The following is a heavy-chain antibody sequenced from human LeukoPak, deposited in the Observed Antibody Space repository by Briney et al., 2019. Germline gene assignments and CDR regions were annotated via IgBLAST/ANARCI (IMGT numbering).Heavy chain of an antibody. V-gene: IGHV1-2*02. Sequence: ASVNVSCKASGYTFTGYYMQWLRQAPGQGLEGMGWINPNSGGTNYAQKFQGRITMTRDTSISTVYMELSRLTSDDTAVYYCARGRHCSGGSCYLDYWGQGTLVTVS. J-gene: IGHJ4*02. CDR2: INPNSGGT. CDR1: GYTFTGYY. CDR3: ARGRHCSGGSCYLDY. D-gene: IGHD2-15*01.